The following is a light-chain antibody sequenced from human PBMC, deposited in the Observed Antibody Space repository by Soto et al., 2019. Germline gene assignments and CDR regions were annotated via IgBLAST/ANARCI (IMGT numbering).Light chain of an antibody. CDR1: QSVLYSSNNKNY. J-gene: IGKJ5*01. CDR2: WAS. Sequence: DIVMTQSPDSLPVSLGETATINCKSSQSVLYSSNNKNYSAWYQQKPGQPPKLLIYWASARDSGVPYRFSVSGSGTDFTLTISRLQAEDVAVYYCQQYYSTPPTFGQGTRLEIK. V-gene: IGKV4-1*01. CDR3: QQYYSTPPT.